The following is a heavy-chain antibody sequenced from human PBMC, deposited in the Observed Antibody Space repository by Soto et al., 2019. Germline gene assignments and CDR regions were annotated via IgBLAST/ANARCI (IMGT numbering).Heavy chain of an antibody. Sequence: QVQLQESGPGLVKPSQTLSLTCTVSGGSISCGDYYWSWIRQPPGKGLEWIGYIYYSGSTYYNPSPKSRVTISVDTSKNQFSLKLSSVTAADTAVYYCARVADCSGGRCYFSVDYWGQGTLVTVSS. CDR2: IYYSGST. CDR1: GGSISCGDYY. CDR3: ARVADCSGGRCYFSVDY. D-gene: IGHD2-15*01. J-gene: IGHJ4*02. V-gene: IGHV4-30-4*01.